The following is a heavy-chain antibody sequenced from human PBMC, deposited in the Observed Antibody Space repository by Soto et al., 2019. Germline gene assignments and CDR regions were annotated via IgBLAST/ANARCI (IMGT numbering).Heavy chain of an antibody. V-gene: IGHV3-9*01. CDR3: AKDMKWGGMTTIHYFDS. CDR1: GFTVDVYA. D-gene: IGHD4-17*01. Sequence: GGSLRLSCVASGFTVDVYAMPWVPQAPGKGLELVSGISAHCDNVDYADSVKGRFTVSRDNAKNSLFLQMNSLRPEDTALYYCAKDMKWGGMTTIHYFDSWGQGT. J-gene: IGHJ4*02. CDR2: ISAHCDNV.